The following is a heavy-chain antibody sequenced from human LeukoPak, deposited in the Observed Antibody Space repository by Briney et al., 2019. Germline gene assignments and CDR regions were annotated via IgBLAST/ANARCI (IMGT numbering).Heavy chain of an antibody. D-gene: IGHD3-22*01. CDR3: ALGGNDSSGYDAFDI. Sequence: LGESLKISCQGSGSSFTSYWIGGVRQLPGKGLEWMGIIYPGDSDTRYSPSFQGQVTISADKSISTAYLQWSSLKASDTAMYYCALGGNDSSGYDAFDIWGQGTMVTVSS. V-gene: IGHV5-51*01. CDR2: IYPGDSDT. CDR1: GSSFTSYW. J-gene: IGHJ3*02.